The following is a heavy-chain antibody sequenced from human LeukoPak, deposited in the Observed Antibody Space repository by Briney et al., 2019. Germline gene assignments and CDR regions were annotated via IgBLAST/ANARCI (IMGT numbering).Heavy chain of an antibody. D-gene: IGHD7-27*01. CDR2: IYYSGNT. Sequence: ASETLSLTCSVSGGSMRSHYWSWIRKSPGKGLELIGYIYYSGNTNYNPSLKSRVTISVDTSKNQFSLMLRSVTAADTAVYYCARANLGIRAFDMWGQGTMVTVSS. V-gene: IGHV4-59*11. CDR1: GGSMRSHY. J-gene: IGHJ3*02. CDR3: ARANLGIRAFDM.